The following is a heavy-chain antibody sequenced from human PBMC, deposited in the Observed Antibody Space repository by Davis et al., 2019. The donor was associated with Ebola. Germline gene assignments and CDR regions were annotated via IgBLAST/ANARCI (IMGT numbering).Heavy chain of an antibody. J-gene: IGHJ4*02. CDR2: IRSKANSYAT. Sequence: GGSLRLSCAASGFTFSGSAMHWVRQASGKGLEWVGRIRSKANSYATAYAASVKGRFTISRDDSKNTAYLQMNSLKTVDTAVYYCTTSITMMDDYWGQGTLVTVSS. D-gene: IGHD3-22*01. CDR3: TTSITMMDDY. V-gene: IGHV3-73*01. CDR1: GFTFSGSA.